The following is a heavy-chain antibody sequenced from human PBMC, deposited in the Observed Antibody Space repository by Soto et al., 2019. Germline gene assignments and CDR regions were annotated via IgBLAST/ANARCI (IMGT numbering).Heavy chain of an antibody. CDR1: GGTFSTYA. CDR2: IIPMFGTA. V-gene: IGHV1-69*12. D-gene: IGHD5-12*01. Sequence: QVQLVQSGAEVKKPESSVKVSCKAPGGTFSTYAISWVRQAPGQGLEWMGGIIPMFGTANYAQRFQDRVTITADESTTTGDMELRILRYEDTAVHFWASGRQRWLRRTTSGSTGWGQGTLVTVSA. CDR3: ASGRQRWLRRTTSGSTG. J-gene: IGHJ4*02.